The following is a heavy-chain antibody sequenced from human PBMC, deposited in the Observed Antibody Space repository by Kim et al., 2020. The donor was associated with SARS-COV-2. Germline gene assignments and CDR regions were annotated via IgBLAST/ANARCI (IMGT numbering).Heavy chain of an antibody. D-gene: IGHD6-13*01. V-gene: IGHV3-7*03. CDR2: IKQDGSEK. CDR1: GFTFSSYW. J-gene: IGHJ6*02. Sequence: GGSLRLSCAASGFTFSSYWMSWVRQAPGKGLEWVANIKQDGSEKYYVDSVKGRFTISRDNAKNSLYLQMNRLRAEDTAVYYCARDSAAAGNSYYYGMDVWGQGPGDTVS. CDR3: ARDSAAAGNSYYYGMDV.